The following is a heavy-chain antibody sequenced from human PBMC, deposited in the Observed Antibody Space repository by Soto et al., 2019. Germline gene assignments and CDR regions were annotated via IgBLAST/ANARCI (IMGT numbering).Heavy chain of an antibody. CDR1: GITFRSRA. CDR2: TTDTDGDR. D-gene: IGHD6-19*01. Sequence: GGSLRLSCVASGITFRSRAMSWVRQAPGEGLEWVAVTTDTDGDRKYADSVRGRFTIARDNSENTLYLKMSSLRAEDSAVYYCARDRGFIAVAATDYWGQGTLVTVSS. CDR3: ARDRGFIAVAATDY. V-gene: IGHV3-23*01. J-gene: IGHJ4*02.